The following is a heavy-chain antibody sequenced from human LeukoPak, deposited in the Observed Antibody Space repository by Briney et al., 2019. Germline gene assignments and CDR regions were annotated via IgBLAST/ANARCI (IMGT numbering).Heavy chain of an antibody. V-gene: IGHV3-7*01. Sequence: PGGSLRLSCAASGFTFSAYWMSWVRQAPGKGLEWVANIKPDGNEKYYVDSVKGRFTISRDNAKDSVYLQMSSLRAEDTADYYCTSTAVAGPGFYWGQGTLVIVSS. CDR3: TSTAVAGPGFY. CDR1: GFTFSAYW. J-gene: IGHJ4*02. CDR2: IKPDGNEK. D-gene: IGHD6-19*01.